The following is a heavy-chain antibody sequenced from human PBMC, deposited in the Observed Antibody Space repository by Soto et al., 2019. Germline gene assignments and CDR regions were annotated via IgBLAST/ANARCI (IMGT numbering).Heavy chain of an antibody. Sequence: QLQLQESGPGLVKPSETLSLICTVSRGFISSTDHYWGWIRQPPGKGLEWIGSIYYSGSTFYNPSLESRVSFSSSLSMNPLPPQLSSVPAAHTPVYLCARHNRGGGDLSGWGPGTLVPVSS. D-gene: IGHD2-21*02. J-gene: IGHJ4*02. CDR3: ARHNRGGGDLSG. V-gene: IGHV4-39*01. CDR1: RGFISSTDHY. CDR2: IYYSGST.